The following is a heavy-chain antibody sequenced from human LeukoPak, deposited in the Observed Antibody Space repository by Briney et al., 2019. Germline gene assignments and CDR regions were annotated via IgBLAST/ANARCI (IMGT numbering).Heavy chain of an antibody. Sequence: GGSLRRSCAASGFTSANYGMSWVRHAPGAAPEWGSAIIYGGGGTFHAASVKGRFTISRDNSRNTLYLQMSSLRVEDTAVYYCAKFEKGRAYSSGFCDYWGQGTLVTVSS. D-gene: IGHD3-22*01. V-gene: IGHV3-23*01. CDR1: GFTSANYG. J-gene: IGHJ4*02. CDR2: IIYGGGGT. CDR3: AKFEKGRAYSSGFCDY.